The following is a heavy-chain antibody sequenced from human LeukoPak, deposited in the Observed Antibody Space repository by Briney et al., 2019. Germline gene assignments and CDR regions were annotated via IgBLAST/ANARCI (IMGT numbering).Heavy chain of an antibody. CDR1: GGSLTFDA. Sequence: ASVTLSFTASGGSLTFDALGWVREAPGQGREWMGRIIPILGIANYAQKFQGRVTITADKSTSTAYIELSSLRSEDTAVYYCASTSEYYSDSRGFDYESRGNGVTVSS. V-gene: IGHV1-69*04. CDR2: IIPILGIA. J-gene: IGHJ4*02. D-gene: IGHD3-22*01. CDR3: ASTSEYYSDSRGFDY.